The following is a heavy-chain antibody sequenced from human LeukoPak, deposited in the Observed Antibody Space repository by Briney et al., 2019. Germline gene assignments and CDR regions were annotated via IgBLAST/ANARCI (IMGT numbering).Heavy chain of an antibody. Sequence: AGGSLRLSCAASGFTFSSYGMHWVRQAPGKGLEWVAVIWYDGSNKYYADSVKGRFTISRDNPKNTLYLQMNSLRAEDTAVYYCAKAPHYYDSSGYLDYWGQGTLVTVSS. CDR1: GFTFSSYG. CDR3: AKAPHYYDSSGYLDY. J-gene: IGHJ4*02. D-gene: IGHD3-22*01. V-gene: IGHV3-33*06. CDR2: IWYDGSNK.